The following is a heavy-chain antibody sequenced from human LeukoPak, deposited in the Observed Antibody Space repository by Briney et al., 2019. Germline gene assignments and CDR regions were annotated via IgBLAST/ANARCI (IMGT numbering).Heavy chain of an antibody. D-gene: IGHD3-3*01. CDR1: VYTLTGYY. CDR2: IDPNSGGT. CDR3: ASGNDFGYVGAFGY. J-gene: IGHJ4*02. Sequence: GSSVKDSCKASVYTLTGYYMHCVCPAPGAGLEWMGWIDPNSGGTKYAQKFQGRVTMTRDTYISTAYMELSRLRSDDTAVYYCASGNDFGYVGAFGYWGQGTLVTVTS. V-gene: IGHV1-2*02.